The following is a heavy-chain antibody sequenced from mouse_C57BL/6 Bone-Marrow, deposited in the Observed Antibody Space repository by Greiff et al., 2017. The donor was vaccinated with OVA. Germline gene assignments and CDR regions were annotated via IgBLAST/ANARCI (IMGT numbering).Heavy chain of an antibody. CDR3: AREGYGYGAMDY. V-gene: IGHV1-82*01. J-gene: IGHJ4*01. CDR2: IYPGDGDT. D-gene: IGHD2-2*01. CDR1: GYAFSSSW. Sequence: QVQLKESGPELVKPGASVKISCKASGYAFSSSWMNWVKQRPGKGLEWIGRIYPGDGDTNYNGKFKGKATLTADKSSSTAYMQLSSLTSEDSAVYFCAREGYGYGAMDYWGQGTSVTVSS.